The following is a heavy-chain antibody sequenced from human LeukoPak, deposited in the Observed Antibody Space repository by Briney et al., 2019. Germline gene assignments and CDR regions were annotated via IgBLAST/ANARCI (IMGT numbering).Heavy chain of an antibody. D-gene: IGHD5-12*01. CDR3: ARGGRYSGYDEDY. CDR1: GYTFTSYD. J-gene: IGHJ4*02. V-gene: IGHV1-8*01. Sequence: SVKVSCKASGYTFTSYDINWVRQATGQGLEWMGWVNPNSGNTAYAQKFQGRVTMTRNTSISTAYMELSSLRSEDTAVYYCARGGRYSGYDEDYWGQGTLVTVSS. CDR2: VNPNSGNT.